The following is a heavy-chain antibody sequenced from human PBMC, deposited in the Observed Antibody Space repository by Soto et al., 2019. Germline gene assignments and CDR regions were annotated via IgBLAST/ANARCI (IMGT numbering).Heavy chain of an antibody. D-gene: IGHD5-12*01. V-gene: IGHV3-23*01. Sequence: EVQLLESGGGLVQPGGSLRLSCAASGFTFSSYAMSWVRQAPGKGLEWVSAISGSGGSTYYADSVKGRFTISRDNSKNTLYLQMNTLRAEDTAVYYCPKHAVQEWLRFGYFDLWGRGTLVTVSS. CDR3: PKHAVQEWLRFGYFDL. J-gene: IGHJ2*01. CDR2: ISGSGGST. CDR1: GFTFSSYA.